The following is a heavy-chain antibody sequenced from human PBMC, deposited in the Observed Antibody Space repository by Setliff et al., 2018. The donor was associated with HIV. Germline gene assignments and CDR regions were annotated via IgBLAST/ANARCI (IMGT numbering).Heavy chain of an antibody. V-gene: IGHV4-61*09. J-gene: IGHJ4*02. CDR1: GGCISCGSYY. CDR2: VYASGRN. Sequence: SETLSLTCTGSGGCISCGSYYWTWIRQPDVKGLEWIGHVYASGRNNYNLSLKSRGTMSVDTSKNQFSLNLMSVTAADTALYYCASSLLPSITVAGTIGYWLQGALVTVSS. D-gene: IGHD6-19*01. CDR3: ASSLLPSITVAGTIGY.